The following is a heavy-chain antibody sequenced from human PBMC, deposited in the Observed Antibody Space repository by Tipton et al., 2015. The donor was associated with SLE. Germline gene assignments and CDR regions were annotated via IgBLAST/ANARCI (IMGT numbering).Heavy chain of an antibody. V-gene: IGHV4-34*01. J-gene: IGHJ1*01. Sequence: TLSLTCAVYGGSFSNNYWWGWVRQPPGKGLEWIGEISDSGSTNYNPSLESRVSMSVDRSKNQISLKLNSVIAADTAVYYCARSAEYFQDWGQGTLVTVSS. CDR1: GGSFSNNY. CDR2: ISDSGST. CDR3: ARSAEYFQD.